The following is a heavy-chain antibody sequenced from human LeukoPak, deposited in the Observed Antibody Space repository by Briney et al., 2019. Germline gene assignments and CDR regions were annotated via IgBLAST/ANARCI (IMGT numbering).Heavy chain of an antibody. V-gene: IGHV4-4*07. CDR1: GGSISSYY. CDR2: IYTSGST. J-gene: IGHJ4*02. CDR3: ARVLWDSSGQVFDY. D-gene: IGHD3-22*01. Sequence: PSETLSLTCTVSGGSISSYYWSWIRQPPGKGLEWIGRIYTSGSTNYNPSLKSRVTMSVDTSKNQFSLKLSSVTAADTAVYYCARVLWDSSGQVFDYWGQGTLVTVSS.